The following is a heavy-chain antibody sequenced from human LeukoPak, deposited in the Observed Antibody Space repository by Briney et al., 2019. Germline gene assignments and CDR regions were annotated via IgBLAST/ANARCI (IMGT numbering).Heavy chain of an antibody. CDR2: IYYSGST. CDR1: GGSISSYY. V-gene: IGHV4-59*01. Sequence: SETLSLTCTVSGGSISSYYWSWLRQPPGKGLEWIGYIYYSGSTNYNPSLKSRVTISVDTSKNQFSLKLSSVTAADTAVYYCARATYYYDSSAPVVDYWGQGTLVTVSS. D-gene: IGHD3-22*01. CDR3: ARATYYYDSSAPVVDY. J-gene: IGHJ4*02.